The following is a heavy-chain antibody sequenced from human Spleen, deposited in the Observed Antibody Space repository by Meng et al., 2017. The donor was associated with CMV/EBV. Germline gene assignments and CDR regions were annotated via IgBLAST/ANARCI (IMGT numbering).Heavy chain of an antibody. CDR2: IIHGGSP. CDR3: ARRPTGIDY. D-gene: IGHD2-8*02. V-gene: IGHV4-34*12. Sequence: QVQLHQWGAGLLKPSETLSLTCAVNGGSRSGAYWNWIRQPPGKGLEWIGEIIHGGSPSYNPSLKSRVTISIDTSKNQLSLMLSSVTAADTAVYYCARRPTGIDYWGQGTLVTVSS. J-gene: IGHJ4*02. CDR1: GGSRSGAY.